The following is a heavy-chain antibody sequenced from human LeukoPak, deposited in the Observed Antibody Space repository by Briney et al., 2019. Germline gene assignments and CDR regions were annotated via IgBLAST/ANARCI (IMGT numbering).Heavy chain of an antibody. J-gene: IGHJ5*02. D-gene: IGHD1-1*01. CDR1: GYTFTSYD. CDR2: INPNSGGT. CDR3: ARNWNDVENYNH. V-gene: IGHV1-18*01. Sequence: GASVKVSCKASGYTFTSYDINWVRQAPGQGLEWMGWINPNSGGTNYAQKFQGRVTSTTDTATTTAYMEPRSLKSDDTAVYYCARNWNDVENYNHWGQGTLVTVSS.